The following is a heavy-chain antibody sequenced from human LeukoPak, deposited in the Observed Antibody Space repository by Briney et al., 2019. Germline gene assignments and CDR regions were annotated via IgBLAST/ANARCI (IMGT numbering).Heavy chain of an antibody. J-gene: IGHJ4*02. V-gene: IGHV3-66*01. D-gene: IGHD3-10*01. CDR1: GFTFSSYG. CDR2: THSDGTT. CDR3: ARPSSLDGSGRYYIDY. Sequence: GGSLRLSCAASGFTFSSYGMHWVRQAPGKGLEWVSVTHSDGTTYFADSVQGRFTISRDNSKNTLYLRMNSLRDEDTAVYYCARPSSLDGSGRYYIDYWGQGTLVTVSS.